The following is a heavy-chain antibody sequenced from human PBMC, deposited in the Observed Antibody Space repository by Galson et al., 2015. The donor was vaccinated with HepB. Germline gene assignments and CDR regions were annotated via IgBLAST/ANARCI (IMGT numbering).Heavy chain of an antibody. Sequence: SLRLSCAASGFTLSSYTIHWVRQAPGKGLEWVALTSSDGRNKYYADSVKGRFTLSRDSSKNTLNLQMNNLRPEDTANYYCTRGGLLSPSRLNVGRGLPKGYYNYAMDVWGQGTTVIVSS. CDR2: TSSDGRNK. V-gene: IGHV3-30*04. D-gene: IGHD3-10*01. CDR1: GFTLSSYT. CDR3: TRGGLLSPSRLNVGRGLPKGYYNYAMDV. J-gene: IGHJ6*02.